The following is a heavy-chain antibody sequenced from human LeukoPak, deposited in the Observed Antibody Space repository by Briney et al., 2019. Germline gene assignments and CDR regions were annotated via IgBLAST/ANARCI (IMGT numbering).Heavy chain of an antibody. D-gene: IGHD1-26*01. CDR1: GYTFTSYD. J-gene: IGHJ6*02. Sequence: ASVKVSCKASGYTFTSYDINWVRQATGQGLEWMGWMNPNSGNTGYAQKFQGRVTMTRNTSISTAYMELSSLRSEDTAVYYCARTPGGWRANYYYYGMDVWGQGTTVTVSS. CDR2: MNPNSGNT. V-gene: IGHV1-8*01. CDR3: ARTPGGWRANYYYYGMDV.